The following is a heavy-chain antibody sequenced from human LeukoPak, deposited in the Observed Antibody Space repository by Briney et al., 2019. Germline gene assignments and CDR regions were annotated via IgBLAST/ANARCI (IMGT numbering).Heavy chain of an antibody. V-gene: IGHV3-33*01. CDR3: ARYGLGAHAFDI. CDR2: IWYDGSNK. D-gene: IGHD3/OR15-3a*01. Sequence: GGSLRLSCAASGFTFSSYGMHWVRQAPGKGLEWAAVIWYDGSNKYYADSVKGRFTISRDNSKNTLYLQMNSLRAEDTAVYYCARYGLGAHAFDIWGQGTMVTVSS. CDR1: GFTFSSYG. J-gene: IGHJ3*02.